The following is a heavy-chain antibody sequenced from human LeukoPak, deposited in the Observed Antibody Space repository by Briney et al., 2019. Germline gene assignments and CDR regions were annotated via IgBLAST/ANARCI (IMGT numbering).Heavy chain of an antibody. V-gene: IGHV3-74*01. CDR3: ARHVSGSSGWYVDY. D-gene: IGHD6-19*01. CDR2: INTDGSST. CDR1: GFTFSSYW. Sequence: GGSLRLSCAASGFTFSSYWMHWVRQAPGKGLVWVSRINTDGSSTTYADSVKGRFTISRDNAKNTLYLQMNSLRAEDTAVYYCARHVSGSSGWYVDYWGQGTLVTVSS. J-gene: IGHJ4*02.